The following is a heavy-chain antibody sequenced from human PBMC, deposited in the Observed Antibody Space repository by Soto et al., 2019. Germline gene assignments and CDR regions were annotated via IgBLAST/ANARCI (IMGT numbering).Heavy chain of an antibody. J-gene: IGHJ3*02. CDR3: ARRAYAFYSQIRAFDI. CDR2: IYPGDSDT. V-gene: IGHV5-51*03. CDR1: GYSFTSYW. Sequence: EVQVVQSGAEVKKPGESLKISCKGSGYSFTSYWIGWVRQMPGKGLEWMGIIYPGDSDTRYSPSFQGQVTISADKSITPAYLQWSTRKASEPARIYCARRAYAFYSQIRAFDIWGQGTMVTVSS. D-gene: IGHD2-21*01.